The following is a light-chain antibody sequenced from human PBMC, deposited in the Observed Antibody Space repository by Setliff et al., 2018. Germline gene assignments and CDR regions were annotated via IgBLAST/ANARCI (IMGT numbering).Light chain of an antibody. Sequence: QSVLTQPASVSGSPGQSITISCTGTSSDVGGYNYVSWYQQHPGKAPKLMIYDVSKRPSGVSNRFSGSKSGNTASLTISGLQAEDEADYYCSSYISSSTFVFGTGTKV. V-gene: IGLV2-14*01. CDR3: SSYISSSTFV. J-gene: IGLJ1*01. CDR1: SSDVGGYNY. CDR2: DVS.